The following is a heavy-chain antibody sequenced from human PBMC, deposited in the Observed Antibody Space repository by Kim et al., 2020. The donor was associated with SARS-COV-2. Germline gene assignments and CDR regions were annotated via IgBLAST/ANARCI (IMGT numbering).Heavy chain of an antibody. V-gene: IGHV3-9*01. Sequence: GGSLRLSCAASGFTFDDYAMHWVRQAPGKGLEWVSGISWNSGSIGYADSVKGRFTISRDNAKNSLYLQMNSLRAEDTALYYCAKAAHIGFGELWVNWFDPWGQGTLVTVSS. CDR3: AKAAHIGFGELWVNWFDP. J-gene: IGHJ5*02. CDR2: ISWNSGSI. CDR1: GFTFDDYA. D-gene: IGHD3-10*01.